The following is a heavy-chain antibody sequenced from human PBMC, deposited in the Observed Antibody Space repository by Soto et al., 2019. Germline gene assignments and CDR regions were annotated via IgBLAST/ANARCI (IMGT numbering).Heavy chain of an antibody. J-gene: IGHJ4*02. CDR2: IYWDDDK. D-gene: IGHD3-16*01. CDR3: AHRQLDNSADGWVY. V-gene: IGHV2-5*02. CDR1: GFSLSTSGVG. Sequence: QITLKESGPTLVKPTQNLTLTCTFSGFSLSTSGVGVGWLRQPPGKAPECLAVIYWDDDKRYSPSLKTRLTITNDSSQNQVVLTMTNMDPVDTATYDFAHRQLDNSADGWVYWCQGTLVTVSS.